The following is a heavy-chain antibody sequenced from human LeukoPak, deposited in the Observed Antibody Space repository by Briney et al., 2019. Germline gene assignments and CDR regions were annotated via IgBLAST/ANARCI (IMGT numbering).Heavy chain of an antibody. V-gene: IGHV3-21*01. CDR2: ISSSSSYI. D-gene: IGHD4-17*01. J-gene: IGHJ4*02. Sequence: GGSLRLPCAASGFTFSSYSMNWVRQAPGKGPEWVSSISSSSSYIYYADSVKGRFTISRDNAKNSLYLQMNSLRAEDTAVYYCARADYGDFTFDYWGQGTLVTVSS. CDR1: GFTFSSYS. CDR3: ARADYGDFTFDY.